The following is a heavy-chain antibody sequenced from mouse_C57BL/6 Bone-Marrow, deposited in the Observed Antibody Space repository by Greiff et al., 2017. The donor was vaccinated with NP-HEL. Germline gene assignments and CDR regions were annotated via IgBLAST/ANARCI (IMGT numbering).Heavy chain of an antibody. D-gene: IGHD2-1*01. V-gene: IGHV5-6*01. Sequence: EVQLVESGGDLVKPGGSLKLSCAASGFTFSSYGMSWVRQTPDKRLEWVATIRSGGSCTYYPDSVKGRFTISRDNAKNTLYLQMRSLKSADTAMYYCARLYGNSSFGYWGQGTTLTVSS. CDR3: ARLYGNSSFGY. CDR2: IRSGGSCT. CDR1: GFTFSSYG. J-gene: IGHJ2*01.